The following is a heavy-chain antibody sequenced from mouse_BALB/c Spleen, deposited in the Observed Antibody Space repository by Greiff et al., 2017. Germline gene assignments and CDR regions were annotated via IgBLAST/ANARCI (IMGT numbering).Heavy chain of an antibody. Sequence: EVQRVESGGGLVKPGGSLKLSCAASGFAFSSYDMSWVRQTPEKRLEWVAYISSGGGSTYSPDTVKGRFTISRDNAKNTLYLQMSSLKSEDTAMYYCARHENYGNSFAYWGQGTLVTVSA. J-gene: IGHJ3*01. CDR1: GFAFSSYD. D-gene: IGHD2-1*01. CDR3: ARHENYGNSFAY. V-gene: IGHV5-12-1*01. CDR2: ISSGGGST.